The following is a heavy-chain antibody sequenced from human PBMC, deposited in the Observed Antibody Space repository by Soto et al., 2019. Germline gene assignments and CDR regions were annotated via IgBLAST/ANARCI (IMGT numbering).Heavy chain of an antibody. J-gene: IGHJ3*02. CDR2: IYYSGST. D-gene: IGHD4-17*01. Sequence: QVQLQESGPGLVKPSETLSITCTVSGGSISSYYWSWIRQPPGKGLEWIGYIYYSGSTNYNPSLKSRVTISVDTSKNQFSLKLSSVTAADTAVYYCARRYGYAFDIWGQGTMVTVSS. CDR1: GGSISSYY. V-gene: IGHV4-59*01. CDR3: ARRYGYAFDI.